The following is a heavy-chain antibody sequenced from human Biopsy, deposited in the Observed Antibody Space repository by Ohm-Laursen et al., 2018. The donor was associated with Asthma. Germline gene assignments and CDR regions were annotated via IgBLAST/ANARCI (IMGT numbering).Heavy chain of an antibody. Sequence: SDTLSLTCSLSSGSGGYMRSGNYYWGWICQPPGKGLEWIGSIYYSGTTYHNPSLESRVTVSADTSKNQFSLKLTSVAAADTAVYYCVRGSSSWHHGPFHYYYGLDVWGQGTTATVSS. CDR2: IYYSGTT. J-gene: IGHJ6*02. D-gene: IGHD6-13*01. CDR3: VRGSSSWHHGPFHYYYGLDV. CDR1: SGSGGYMRSGNYY. V-gene: IGHV4-39*01.